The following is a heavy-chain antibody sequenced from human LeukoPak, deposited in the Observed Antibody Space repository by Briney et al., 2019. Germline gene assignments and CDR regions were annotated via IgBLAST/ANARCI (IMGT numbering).Heavy chain of an antibody. J-gene: IGHJ5*02. V-gene: IGHV6-1*01. CDR2: TYYRPKFNT. D-gene: IGHD1-7*01. Sequence: SQTLSLTCAISGDSLSNNNVAWNWIRQSPSRGLEWLGRTYYRPKFNTDYAVSVKSRIAINSDTSKNQFSLQLNSVTPEDTAVYYCAREWETGTTYSWFDPWGQGTLVTVSS. CDR3: AREWETGTTYSWFDP. CDR1: GDSLSNNNVA.